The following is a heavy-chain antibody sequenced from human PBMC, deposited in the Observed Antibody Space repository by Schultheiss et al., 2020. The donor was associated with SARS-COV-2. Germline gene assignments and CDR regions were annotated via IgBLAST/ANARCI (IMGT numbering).Heavy chain of an antibody. J-gene: IGHJ4*02. CDR1: GFTFSNYW. V-gene: IGHV3-23*01. CDR3: VREEYVTAAGPDY. D-gene: IGHD6-13*01. CDR2: ISADGANK. Sequence: GGSLRLSCKTSGFTFSNYWMHWVRQAPGKGPEWISTISADGANKHYPDYMKGRLTISRDNSKNTVSLQMNSLRADDTAIYYCVREEYVTAAGPDYWGPGTLVTVSS.